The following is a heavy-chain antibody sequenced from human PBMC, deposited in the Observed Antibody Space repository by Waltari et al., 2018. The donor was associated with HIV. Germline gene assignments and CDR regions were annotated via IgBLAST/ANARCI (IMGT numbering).Heavy chain of an antibody. D-gene: IGHD3-9*01. J-gene: IGHJ2*01. V-gene: IGHV3-48*01. CDR3: ARGLSYFDGKPLPWYLDL. CDR1: GLLPPSSP. CDR2: MGTTPTAR. Sequence: QLIQSGGGSIQPGGSLRLSGVASGLLPPSSPVNCFGQPPGKALECVSYMGTTPTARYYEDSVRDRFTVFTDKTKQSVYLQISNLQGGDSAVYYCARGLSYFDGKPLPWYLDLWGRGSRVTVAS.